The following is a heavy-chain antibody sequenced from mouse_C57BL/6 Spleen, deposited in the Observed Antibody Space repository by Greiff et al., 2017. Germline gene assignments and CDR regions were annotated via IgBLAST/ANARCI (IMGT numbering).Heavy chain of an antibody. J-gene: IGHJ4*01. CDR3: EKSEGSSSPHYYAMGC. V-gene: IGHV1-52*01. D-gene: IGHD1-1*01. CDR1: GYTFTSYW. Sequence: QVQLQQPGAELVRPGSSVKLSCKASGYTFTSYWMHWVKQRPIQGLEWIGNIDPSDSETHYNQKFKDKATLTVDKSSRTAYMQLSSLTSEDSAVYYCEKSEGSSSPHYYAMGCWGQRRTVTVAS. CDR2: IDPSDSET.